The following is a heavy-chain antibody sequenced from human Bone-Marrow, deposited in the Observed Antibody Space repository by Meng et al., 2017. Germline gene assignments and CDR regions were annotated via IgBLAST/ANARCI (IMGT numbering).Heavy chain of an antibody. D-gene: IGHD3-10*01. CDR3: ARGGVRGGIDY. CDR1: GGSFSGYS. V-gene: IGHV4-34*01. Sequence: QVPRPQWGAGLLKPSETLSLTCAVYGGSFSGYSWSWIRQPPGKGLEWIGEINHSGSTNYNPSLKSRVTISVDTSKNQFSLKLSSVTAADTAVYYCARGGVRGGIDYWGQGTLVTVSS. J-gene: IGHJ4*02. CDR2: INHSGST.